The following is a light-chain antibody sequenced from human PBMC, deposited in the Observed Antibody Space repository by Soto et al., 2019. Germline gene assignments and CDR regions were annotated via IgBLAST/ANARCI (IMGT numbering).Light chain of an antibody. Sequence: DVVMTQSPLSLPVTLGQPASISCRSSQSLVHSNGNTYLDWFHQRPGQSPRRLIYKVSPRDSGVPDRCSGSGSENDFTLKISGVEADDVGVYYGMQDTHWPPYTFGQGTKLEIK. J-gene: IGKJ2*01. CDR2: KVS. CDR1: QSLVHSNGNTY. V-gene: IGKV2-30*02. CDR3: MQDTHWPPYT.